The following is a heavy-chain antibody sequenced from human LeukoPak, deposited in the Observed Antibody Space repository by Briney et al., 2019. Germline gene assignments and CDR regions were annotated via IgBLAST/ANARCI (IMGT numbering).Heavy chain of an antibody. D-gene: IGHD2-2*01. CDR2: ISAYNGNT. Sequence: ASVKVSCKASGYTFTSYGISWVRQAPGQGLEWMGWISAYNGNTNYAQKLQGRVTMTTDTSTSTAYMELRSLRSDDTAVYYCARVGKYCGSTSCYYDAFDIWGQGTMVTVSS. CDR1: GYTFTSYG. V-gene: IGHV1-18*01. CDR3: ARVGKYCGSTSCYYDAFDI. J-gene: IGHJ3*02.